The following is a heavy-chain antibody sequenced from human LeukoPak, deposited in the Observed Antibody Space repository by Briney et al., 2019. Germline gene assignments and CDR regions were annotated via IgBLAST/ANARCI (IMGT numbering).Heavy chain of an antibody. CDR2: IIPIFGTA. CDR1: GCSFSSYA. V-gene: IGHV1-69*06. CDR3: ASRMDKGRGYSYGVDY. Sequence: SVKVTCKASGCSFSSYAISWVRQPPGQGLEWMGGIIPIFGTANYAHKFQGRVTITADKSTSTAYMEMSSLRSEDTAVYYCASRMDKGRGYSYGVDYWGQGTLVTVSS. D-gene: IGHD5-18*01. J-gene: IGHJ4*02.